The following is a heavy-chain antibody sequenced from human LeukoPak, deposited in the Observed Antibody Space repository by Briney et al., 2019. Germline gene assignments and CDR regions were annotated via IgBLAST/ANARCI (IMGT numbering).Heavy chain of an antibody. J-gene: IGHJ5*02. V-gene: IGHV4-39*07. CDR2: IYHSGST. D-gene: IGHD2-2*01. CDR3: ASQLHCSSTSCLTT. Sequence: SKTLSLTCTVSGGSISSSSYYWGWIRQPPGKGLEWIGSIYHSGSTYYNPSLKSRVTISVDTAKNQFSLKLSSVTAADTAVYYCASQLHCSSTSCLTTWGQGTLVTVSS. CDR1: GGSISSSSYY.